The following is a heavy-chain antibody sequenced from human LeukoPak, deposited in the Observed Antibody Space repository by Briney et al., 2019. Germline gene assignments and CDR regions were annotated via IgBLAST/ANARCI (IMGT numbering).Heavy chain of an antibody. CDR1: GGSISSYY. Sequence: PSETLSLTCTVSGGSISSYYWSWIRQPPGKGLEWIGYIYYSGSTNYNPSLKSRVTISVDTSKNQFSLKLSSVTAADTAVYYCARVRGYSSLNAVDIWCQVTMVTVSS. V-gene: IGHV4-59*01. CDR3: ARVRGYSSLNAVDI. D-gene: IGHD6-13*01. CDR2: IYYSGST. J-gene: IGHJ3*02.